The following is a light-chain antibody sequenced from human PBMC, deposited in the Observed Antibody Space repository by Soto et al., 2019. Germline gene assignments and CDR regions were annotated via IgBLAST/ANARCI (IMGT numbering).Light chain of an antibody. J-gene: IGKJ5*01. V-gene: IGKV1-13*02. Sequence: AIQLTQSPSSLSASVGDRVTITCRASQGISSALAWYQQKPGKAPRLLIYDASSLESGVPSRFSGSGSGTDFTLTISSLQPEDFATYYCQQFNSYPITFGQGTRLEIK. CDR1: QGISSA. CDR2: DAS. CDR3: QQFNSYPIT.